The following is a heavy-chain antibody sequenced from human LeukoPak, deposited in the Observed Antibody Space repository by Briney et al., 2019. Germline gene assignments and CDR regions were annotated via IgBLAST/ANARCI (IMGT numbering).Heavy chain of an antibody. CDR3: TTDRGVTIFGVVPTPYYYYYGMDV. CDR1: GFTFSNAW. J-gene: IGHJ6*02. Sequence: GGSLRLSCAASGFTFSNAWMSWVRQAPGKGLEWVGRIKSKTDGGTTDYAAPVKGRFTISRDDSKNTLYLQMNSLKTEDTAVYYCTTDRGVTIFGVVPTPYYYYYGMDVWGQGTTVTVSS. V-gene: IGHV3-15*01. D-gene: IGHD3-3*01. CDR2: IKSKTDGGTT.